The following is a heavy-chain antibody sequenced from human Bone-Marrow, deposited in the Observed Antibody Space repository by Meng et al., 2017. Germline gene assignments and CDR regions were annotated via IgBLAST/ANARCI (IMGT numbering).Heavy chain of an antibody. V-gene: IGHV4-4*02. J-gene: IGHJ3*02. D-gene: IGHD1-26*01. Sequence: GSLRLSCAVSGGSISSSNWWSWVRQPPGKGLEWIGEIYHSGSTNYNPSLKSRVTISVDKSKNQFSLKLSSVTAADTAVYYCERDVEGIVGANAFDIWGQGTMVTVSS. CDR1: GGSISSSNW. CDR2: IYHSGST. CDR3: ERDVEGIVGANAFDI.